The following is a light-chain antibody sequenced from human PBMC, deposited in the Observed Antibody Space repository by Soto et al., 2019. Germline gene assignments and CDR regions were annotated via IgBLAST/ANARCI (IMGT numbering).Light chain of an antibody. CDR1: QSVSSSTY. V-gene: IGKV3-20*01. J-gene: IGKJ1*01. CDR3: QQYGSSPRT. Sequence: EFVLTQSPGTLSLSPGERATLSCRASQSVSSSTYLAWYQQKRGQAPRLLIYDASSRATGIPDKFSGSGSGTDFTLTISRLEPEDFAVYFCQQYGSSPRTFGQGTKVDNK. CDR2: DAS.